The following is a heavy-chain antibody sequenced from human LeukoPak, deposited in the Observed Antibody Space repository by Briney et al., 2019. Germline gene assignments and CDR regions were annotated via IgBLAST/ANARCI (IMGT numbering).Heavy chain of an antibody. CDR3: ARDHGGSRYYYGMDV. J-gene: IGHJ6*02. D-gene: IGHD2/OR15-2a*01. V-gene: IGHV4-59*01. CDR1: GGSISSYY. Sequence: SETLPLTCTVSGGSISSYYWSWIRQPPGKGLEWIGYIYYSGSTNYNPSLKSRVTISVDTSKNQFSLKLSSVTAADTAVYYCARDHGGSRYYYGMDVWGQGTTVTVSS. CDR2: IYYSGST.